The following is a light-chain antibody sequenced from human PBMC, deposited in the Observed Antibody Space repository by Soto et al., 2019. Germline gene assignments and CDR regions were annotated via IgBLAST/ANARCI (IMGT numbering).Light chain of an antibody. CDR2: EAS. V-gene: IGKV1-9*01. CDR1: HDISTF. CDR3: QQLYTFPFT. J-gene: IGKJ5*01. Sequence: DIQLTQSPSLLSASIGDRVTITCRASHDISTFLAWYQQKPGKAPKLLIYEASTVQSGVPSRFSGSGSGTAFTLTITGLLPEDFAAYHCQQLYTFPFTFGQGTRL.